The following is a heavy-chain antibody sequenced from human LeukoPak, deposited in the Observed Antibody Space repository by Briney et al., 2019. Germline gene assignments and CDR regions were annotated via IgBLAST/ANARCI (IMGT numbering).Heavy chain of an antibody. CDR2: IYYSGST. CDR3: ARHEGDGYNYAHFDY. Sequence: SETLSLTCTVSGGSISSYYWSWIRQPPGKGLEWIGYIYYSGSTNYNPFLKSRVTISVDTSKNQFSLKLSSVTAADTAVYYCARHEGDGYNYAHFDYWGQGTLVTVSS. CDR1: GGSISSYY. V-gene: IGHV4-59*08. D-gene: IGHD5-24*01. J-gene: IGHJ4*02.